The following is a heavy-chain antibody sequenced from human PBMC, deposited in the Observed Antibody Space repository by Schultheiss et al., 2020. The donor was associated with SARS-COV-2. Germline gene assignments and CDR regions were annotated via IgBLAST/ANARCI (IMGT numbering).Heavy chain of an antibody. D-gene: IGHD4-17*01. CDR3: ARNDYGDYVFGY. Sequence: SETLSLTCTVSGGSISSYYWSWIRQPPGKGLEWIGYIYYSGSTNYNPSLKSRVTISVDTSKNQFSLKLSSVTAADTAVYYCARNDYGDYVFGYWGQGTLVTVSS. CDR2: IYYSGST. J-gene: IGHJ4*02. CDR1: GGSISSYY. V-gene: IGHV4-59*08.